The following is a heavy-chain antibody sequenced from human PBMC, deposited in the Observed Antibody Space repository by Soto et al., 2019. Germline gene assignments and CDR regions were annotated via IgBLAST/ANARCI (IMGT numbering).Heavy chain of an antibody. Sequence: PGGSLRLSCAASGFTFSSYSMNWVRQAPGKGLEWVSYISSSSSTIYYADSVKGRFTISRDNAKNSLYLQMNSLRDEDTAVYYCARDDDVLRYFDWLNTGAFDIWGQGTMVTVSS. J-gene: IGHJ3*02. D-gene: IGHD3-9*01. V-gene: IGHV3-48*02. CDR1: GFTFSSYS. CDR3: ARDDDVLRYFDWLNTGAFDI. CDR2: ISSSSSTI.